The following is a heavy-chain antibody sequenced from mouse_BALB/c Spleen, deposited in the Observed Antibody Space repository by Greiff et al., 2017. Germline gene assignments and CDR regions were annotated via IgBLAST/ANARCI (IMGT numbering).Heavy chain of an antibody. CDR1: GYTFTSYW. V-gene: IGHV1S81*02. Sequence: QVQLQQSGAELVKPGASVKLSCKASGYTFTSYWMHWVKQRPGQGLEWIGEINPSNGRTNYNEKFKSKATLTVDKSSSTAYMQLSSLTSEDSAVYYCARGQLGSLYYYAMDYWGQGTSVTVSS. D-gene: IGHD4-1*02. CDR2: INPSNGRT. J-gene: IGHJ4*01. CDR3: ARGQLGSLYYYAMDY.